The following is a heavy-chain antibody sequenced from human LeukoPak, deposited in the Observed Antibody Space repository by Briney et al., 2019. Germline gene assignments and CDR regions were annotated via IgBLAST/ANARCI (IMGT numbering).Heavy chain of an antibody. D-gene: IGHD6-19*01. J-gene: IGHJ5*02. Sequence: SQTLSLTCAISGVSVSSNSAAWNWIRHSPSRILEWLGRTYFRSKWYNDYAVSEKSRITSNPDTSKNQFSRQLNSVTPEDTAVYYCAREDSSGWHGGGDWFDPWGQGTLVTVSP. CDR1: GVSVSSNSAA. V-gene: IGHV6-1*01. CDR2: TYFRSKWYN. CDR3: AREDSSGWHGGGDWFDP.